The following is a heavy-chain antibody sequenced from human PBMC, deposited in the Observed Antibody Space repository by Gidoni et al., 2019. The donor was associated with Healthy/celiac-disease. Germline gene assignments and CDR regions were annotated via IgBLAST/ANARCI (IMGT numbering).Heavy chain of an antibody. J-gene: IGHJ6*02. D-gene: IGHD3-10*01. Sequence: QVQLVESGGGVVQPGRSLRLSCAAPGFTFSRYGMHWVRQAPGKGLEWVAVIWYDGSNKYYADSVKGRFTISRDNSKNTLYLQMNSLRAEDTAVYYCARGGELYYYYYGMDVWGQGTTVTVSS. CDR2: IWYDGSNK. CDR3: ARGGELYYYYYGMDV. V-gene: IGHV3-33*01. CDR1: GFTFSRYG.